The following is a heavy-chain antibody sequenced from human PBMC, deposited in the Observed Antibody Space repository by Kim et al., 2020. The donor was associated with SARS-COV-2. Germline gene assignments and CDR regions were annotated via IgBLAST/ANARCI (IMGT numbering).Heavy chain of an antibody. CDR3: ARDLFQGGSGVDP. V-gene: IGHV1-46*01. J-gene: IGHJ5*02. Sequence: ASVKVSCKASGYPFTPYYIHWVRQSPGQGLEWMGFIVPTSGFTRFAQNFQGRLTVTWDTSTNTVYMELSSLRYEDAAVYYCARDLFQGGSGVDPWGQGALVTVSS. CDR2: IVPTSGFT. CDR1: GYPFTPYY. D-gene: IGHD6-25*01.